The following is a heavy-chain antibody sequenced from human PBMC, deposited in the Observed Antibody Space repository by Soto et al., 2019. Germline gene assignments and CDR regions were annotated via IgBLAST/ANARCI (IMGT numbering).Heavy chain of an antibody. Sequence: QEQIVESGGGVVQPGQALRLSCAASGLSFRIYGMHWVRQAPGKGLEWVATISPDGNDKYYEDSVKGRFTISRDNSQNTLFLQMNSLRAEDTAVYYCATSYGRYPAFAYWGQGALVTVSS. CDR2: ISPDGNDK. J-gene: IGHJ4*02. V-gene: IGHV3-30*03. CDR1: GLSFRIYG. CDR3: ATSYGRYPAFAY. D-gene: IGHD6-19*01.